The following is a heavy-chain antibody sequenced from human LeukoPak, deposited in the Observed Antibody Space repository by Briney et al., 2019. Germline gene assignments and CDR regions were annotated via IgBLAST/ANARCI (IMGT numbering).Heavy chain of an antibody. D-gene: IGHD6-19*01. Sequence: GGSLRLSCAASGFTFSSYSMNWVRQAPGKGLEWVSSISSSSSYIYYADSVKGRFTISRDNAKNSLYLQMNSLRAEDTAVYYCARENAVAGSVFDYWGQGTLVTVSS. CDR1: GFTFSSYS. J-gene: IGHJ4*02. CDR2: ISSSSSYI. CDR3: ARENAVAGSVFDY. V-gene: IGHV3-21*01.